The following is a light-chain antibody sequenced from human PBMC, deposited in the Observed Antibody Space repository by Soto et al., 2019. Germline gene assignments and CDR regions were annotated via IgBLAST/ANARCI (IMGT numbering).Light chain of an antibody. J-gene: IGKJ1*01. CDR3: QQSYSAPRT. Sequence: DIQMTQSPSSLSASVGDRVTITCRARQRISSYLNWYQQKPGKAPKILIYAASNLQSGVPSRFSGSGSGTDFTLTISSLQPEDFATYYCQQSYSAPRTFGQGTKVEIK. CDR1: QRISSY. CDR2: AAS. V-gene: IGKV1-39*01.